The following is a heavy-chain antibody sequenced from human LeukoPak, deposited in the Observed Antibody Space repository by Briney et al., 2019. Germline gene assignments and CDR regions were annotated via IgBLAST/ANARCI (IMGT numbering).Heavy chain of an antibody. D-gene: IGHD3-3*01. Sequence: GGSLRLSCAASGFTFSSYAMSWVRQAPGKGLEWDSAISGSGGSTYYADSVKGRFTISRDNSKNTLYLQMNSLRAEDTAVYYCAKADRLGLFGVVIDDYWGQGTLVTVSS. J-gene: IGHJ4*02. CDR3: AKADRLGLFGVVIDDY. V-gene: IGHV3-23*01. CDR2: ISGSGGST. CDR1: GFTFSSYA.